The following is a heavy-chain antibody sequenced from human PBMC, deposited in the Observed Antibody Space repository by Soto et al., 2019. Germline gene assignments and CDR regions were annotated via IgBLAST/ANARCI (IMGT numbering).Heavy chain of an antibody. J-gene: IGHJ6*02. CDR1: GFTFNNSG. CDR3: AKDRVPGAYGHYYGMDV. CDR2: ISFDGSET. Sequence: QVQLVESGGGVVQPGRSLRLSCAVSGFTFNNSGMHWIRQAPGKGLEWVAVISFDGSETYYADSMKGRFTISRDNSKNMLHLQMNSLRAEDMAIYYCAKDRVPGAYGHYYGMDVWGQGTTVTVSS. D-gene: IGHD6-19*01. V-gene: IGHV3-30*18.